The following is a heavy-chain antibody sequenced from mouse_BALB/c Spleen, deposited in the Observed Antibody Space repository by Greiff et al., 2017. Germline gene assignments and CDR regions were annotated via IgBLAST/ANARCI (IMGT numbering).Heavy chain of an antibody. CDR1: GYTFSSYW. Sequence: QVQLQQSGAELMKPGASVKISCKATGYTFSSYWIEWVKQRPGHGLEWIGEILPGSGSTIYNEKFKGKATFTADTSSNTAYMQLSSLTSEDSAFYYCARGDGNYPFAYWGQGTLVTVSA. J-gene: IGHJ3*01. CDR2: ILPGSGST. V-gene: IGHV1-9*01. CDR3: ARGDGNYPFAY. D-gene: IGHD2-1*01.